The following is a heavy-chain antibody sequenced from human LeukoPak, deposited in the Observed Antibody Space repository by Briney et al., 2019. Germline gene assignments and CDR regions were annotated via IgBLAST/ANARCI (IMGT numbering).Heavy chain of an antibody. CDR3: ARRLAVATYGVDV. D-gene: IGHD6-19*01. Sequence: PPGTLSLTCAISGGSISSNNWWSWIRQPPGKGLEWIGEIYHGGSTNYSPSLKSRVTISVDKSKNQFSLKLTSVTAADTAMYYCARRLAVATYGVDVWGQGTTAPVFS. CDR1: GGSISSNNW. V-gene: IGHV4-4*03. CDR2: IYHGGST. J-gene: IGHJ6*02.